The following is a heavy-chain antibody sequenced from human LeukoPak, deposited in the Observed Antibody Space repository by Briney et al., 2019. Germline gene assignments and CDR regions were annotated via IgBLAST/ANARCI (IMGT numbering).Heavy chain of an antibody. D-gene: IGHD2-21*01. CDR1: GFTFSSYW. J-gene: IGHJ4*02. V-gene: IGHV3-7*01. CDR2: INQDGSEK. CDR3: ASYFDGGAHDDCFDY. Sequence: GGSLRLSCAASGFTFSSYWMSWVRQAPGKGLEWVANINQDGSEKYYLDSVKGRFTISRDNAKSSLYLQLGSLRAEDTAVYYCASYFDGGAHDDCFDYWGQGTLVTVSS.